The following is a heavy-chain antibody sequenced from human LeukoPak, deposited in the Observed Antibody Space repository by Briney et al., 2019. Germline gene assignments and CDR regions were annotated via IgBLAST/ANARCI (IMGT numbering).Heavy chain of an antibody. V-gene: IGHV3-53*01. CDR1: GFTFSSYS. CDR3: AREDGYNAEFDY. CDR2: IYSGGST. Sequence: GGSLRLSCAASGFTFSSYSMNWVRQAPGKGLEWVSVIYSGGSTYYADSVKGRFTISRDNSKNTLYLQMNSLRAEDTAVYYCAREDGYNAEFDYWGQGTLVTVSS. J-gene: IGHJ4*02. D-gene: IGHD5-24*01.